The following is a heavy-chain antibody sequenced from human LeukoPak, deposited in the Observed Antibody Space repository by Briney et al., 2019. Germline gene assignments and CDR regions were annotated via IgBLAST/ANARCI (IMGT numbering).Heavy chain of an antibody. CDR2: FCNSGST. Sequence: TSETQSLTCTVSGDSISNYCWTWIRQPPGKGLAGIGGFCNSGSTNYNPSLKSRVTISVDTPKNQFSLKLSSVTAADTAVYYCARLTRFGLDWHFDLWGRGTLVTVSS. D-gene: IGHD1-1*01. CDR1: GDSISNYC. V-gene: IGHV4-59*08. CDR3: ARLTRFGLDWHFDL. J-gene: IGHJ2*01.